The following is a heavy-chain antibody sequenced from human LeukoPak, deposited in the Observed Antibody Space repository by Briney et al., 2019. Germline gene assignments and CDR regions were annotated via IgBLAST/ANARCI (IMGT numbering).Heavy chain of an antibody. CDR1: GFTFSSYS. J-gene: IGHJ4*02. D-gene: IGHD6-19*01. CDR3: ARDWGLYSSGWYEDLYRDY. V-gene: IGHV3-21*01. Sequence: KPGGSLRLSCAASGFTFSSYSMNWVRQAPGKGLEWVSSISSSSSYIYYADSVKGRFTISRDYAKNSLYLQMNSLRAEDTAVYYCARDWGLYSSGWYEDLYRDYWGQGTLVTVSS. CDR2: ISSSSSYI.